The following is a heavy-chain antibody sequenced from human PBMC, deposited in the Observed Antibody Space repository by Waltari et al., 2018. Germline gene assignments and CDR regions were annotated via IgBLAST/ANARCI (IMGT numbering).Heavy chain of an antibody. D-gene: IGHD2-2*01. V-gene: IGHV4-34*01. CDR2: INHSGST. J-gene: IGHJ5*02. CDR1: GGSFSGYY. CDR3: ARGRDIVVVPAGGEGEARFDP. Sequence: QVQLQQWGAGLLKPSETLSLTCAVYGGSFSGYYWSWIRQPPGKGLEWIGEINHSGSTNYNPSLKSRVTISVDTSKNQFSLKLSSVTAADTAVYYCARGRDIVVVPAGGEGEARFDPWGQGTLVTVSS.